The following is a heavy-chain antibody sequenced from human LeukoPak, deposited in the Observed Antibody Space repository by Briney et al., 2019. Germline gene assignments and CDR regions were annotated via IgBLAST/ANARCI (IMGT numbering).Heavy chain of an antibody. Sequence: GGSLRLSCAASGISVSNDYMSWVRQAPGKGLEWVSAIYADGYTRDAASVKGRFSISRHNSKNTVYLQMDNRRPEDTAVYYCARDRRGEKDFDVWGPGTMVTVSS. CDR3: ARDRRGEKDFDV. J-gene: IGHJ3*01. V-gene: IGHV3-53*04. CDR2: IYADGYT. CDR1: GISVSNDY.